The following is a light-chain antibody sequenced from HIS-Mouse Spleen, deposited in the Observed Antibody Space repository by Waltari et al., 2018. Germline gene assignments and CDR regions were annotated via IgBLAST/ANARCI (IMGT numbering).Light chain of an antibody. CDR3: QQYYSTPTWT. Sequence: DIVMTQSPDSLAVSLGERATINCKSSQSVLYSSNNKNYLAWYQQKQGQPPKLLIYSASTRESGVPDRFSGSGSGTDFTLTISSLQAEDVAVYYCQQYYSTPTWTFGQGTKVEIK. J-gene: IGKJ1*01. CDR1: QSVLYSSNNKNY. V-gene: IGKV4-1*01. CDR2: SAS.